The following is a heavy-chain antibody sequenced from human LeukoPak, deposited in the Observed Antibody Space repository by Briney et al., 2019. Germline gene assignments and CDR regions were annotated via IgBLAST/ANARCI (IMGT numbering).Heavy chain of an antibody. CDR1: GCTSSNTS. Sequence: PGESLPISSQASGCTSSNTSIAWARQTPGKGLEWMGVIYPDDSDSRYSPPFQGQVTISADESMRTAYLQWTSLKASDTGRHDCLIGRGAGHDYEKFYYRGQGTLVAVSS. V-gene: IGHV5-51*01. J-gene: IGHJ4*02. CDR3: LIGRGAGHDYEKFYY. D-gene: IGHD4-17*01. CDR2: IYPDDSDS.